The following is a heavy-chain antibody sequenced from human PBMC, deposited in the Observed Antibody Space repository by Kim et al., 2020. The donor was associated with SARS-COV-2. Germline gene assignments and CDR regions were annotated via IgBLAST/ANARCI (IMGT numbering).Heavy chain of an antibody. CDR1: GFTFSDSA. CDR3: TRVPGTTLAFLDAFV. V-gene: IGHV3-73*01. D-gene: IGHD1-1*01. Sequence: GGSLRLSCGASGFTFSDSAMHWVRRASGKGLEWVGRIRSKVNGYATAYSASVRGRFTISRDDSRNTAYLQMNSLKTEDTAVYYCTRVPGTTLAFLDAFV. J-gene: IGHJ3*02. CDR2: IRSKVNGYAT.